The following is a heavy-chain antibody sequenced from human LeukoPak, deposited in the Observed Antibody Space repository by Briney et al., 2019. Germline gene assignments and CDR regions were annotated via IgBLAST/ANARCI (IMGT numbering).Heavy chain of an antibody. Sequence: PSGTLSLTCAVSGGSISSSNWWSWVRQPPGKGLEWIGEIYHSGSTNYNPSLKSRVTISVDTSKNQFSLKLSSVTAADTAVYYCARGPGCSGGSCYSVDYWGQGTLVTVSS. D-gene: IGHD2-15*01. CDR2: IYHSGST. CDR3: ARGPGCSGGSCYSVDY. V-gene: IGHV4-4*02. CDR1: GGSISSSNW. J-gene: IGHJ4*02.